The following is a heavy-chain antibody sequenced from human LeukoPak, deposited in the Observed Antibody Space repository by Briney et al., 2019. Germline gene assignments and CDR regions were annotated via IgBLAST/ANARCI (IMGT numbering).Heavy chain of an antibody. CDR3: ARAGNYRFDY. CDR2: MNGDGSST. V-gene: IGHV3-74*01. CDR1: GFTFSSTW. J-gene: IGHJ4*02. D-gene: IGHD1-7*01. Sequence: PGGSLRLSCAASGFTFSSTWLHWVRQAPGEGLVWVSRMNGDGSSTDYADSVKGRFTISRDNAKNTLYLQMKSLGAEDTAVYYCARAGNYRFDYWGQGTLVTVSS.